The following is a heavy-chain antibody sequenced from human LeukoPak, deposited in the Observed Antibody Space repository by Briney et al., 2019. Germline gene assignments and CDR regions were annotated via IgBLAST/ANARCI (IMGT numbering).Heavy chain of an antibody. J-gene: IGHJ5*02. CDR3: ARGLGLLAVAVWFDP. Sequence: SETLSLTCTVSGGSISSYYWSWIRQPPGKGLEWIGYIYYSGSTNYNPSLKSRVTISVDTSKNQFSLKLSSVTAADTAVYYCARGLGLLAVAVWFDPWGQGTLVTDSS. CDR1: GGSISSYY. V-gene: IGHV4-59*01. CDR2: IYYSGST. D-gene: IGHD6-19*01.